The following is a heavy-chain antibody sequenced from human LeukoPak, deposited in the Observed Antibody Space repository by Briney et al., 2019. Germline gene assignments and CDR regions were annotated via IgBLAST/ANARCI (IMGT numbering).Heavy chain of an antibody. D-gene: IGHD1-14*01. CDR1: RFTFTRHA. J-gene: IGHJ4*02. Sequence: GGSLRLSCAASRFTFTRHAMSWVRQAPGKGLEWVSTTGLESVHTLCADSVQGRFTISRDNSKNTLYLEMNSLSPDDTAVYYCARGVEPLAANTLAYWGQGTLVTVSS. CDR2: TGLESVHT. CDR3: ARGVEPLAANTLAY. V-gene: IGHV3-23*01.